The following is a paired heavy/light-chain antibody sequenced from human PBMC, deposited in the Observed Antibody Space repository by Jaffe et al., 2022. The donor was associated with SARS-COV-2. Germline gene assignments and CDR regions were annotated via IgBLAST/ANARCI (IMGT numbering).Heavy chain of an antibody. V-gene: IGHV3-33*07. J-gene: IGHJ4*02. D-gene: IGHD6-19*01. Sequence: QVLLVESGGSVVQPGRSLRLSCEASGFTFSRYGMSWVRQAPGKGLEWVALIWYDGSQKYYADSVKGRFTVSRDDSKSTLYLQMNSLRAEDTGVYYCARDLMAVSDKGYWGQGTLVTVSS. CDR3: ARDLMAVSDKGY. CDR2: IWYDGSQK. CDR1: GFTFSRYG.
Light chain of an antibody. CDR2: LTS. J-gene: IGKJ4*01. CDR3: MQALQTPLT. Sequence: DIVMTQSPLSLPVTPGEPASISCRSSQSLLHSNGYHYLDWYLQKPGQSPQLLIYLTSTRASGVPDRFSGSGSGTDFTLKISRVEAEDVGVYYCMQALQTPLTFGGGTKVEIK. CDR1: QSLLHSNGYHY. V-gene: IGKV2-28*01.